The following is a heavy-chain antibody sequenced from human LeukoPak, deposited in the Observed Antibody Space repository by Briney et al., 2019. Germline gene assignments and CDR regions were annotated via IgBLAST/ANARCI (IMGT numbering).Heavy chain of an antibody. CDR2: IYYSGST. J-gene: IGHJ4*02. CDR1: GGSISNFY. CDR3: ARQSYDAGSYSVLDH. V-gene: IGHV4-59*08. Sequence: SETLSLTCTVSGGSISNFYWSWIRQPPGKGLEWIGCIYYSGSTNYNPSLKSRVTISVDTSKNQFSLKLSSVTAADTAVYYCARQSYDAGSYSVLDHWGQGTLVTVSS. D-gene: IGHD3-10*01.